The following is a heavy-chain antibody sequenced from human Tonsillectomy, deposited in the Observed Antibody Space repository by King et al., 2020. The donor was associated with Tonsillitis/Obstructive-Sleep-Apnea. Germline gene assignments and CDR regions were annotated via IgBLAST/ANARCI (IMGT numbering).Heavy chain of an antibody. D-gene: IGHD6-6*01. CDR2: IYYSGST. CDR1: GYSIRSSDW. V-gene: IGHV4-28*01. CDR3: ARSRRYGSSLDYYYYMDV. Sequence: VQLQESGPGLVKPSDTLSLTCVVSGYSIRSSDWWGWVRQPPGKGLEWIGYIYYSGSTYYNSSLKSRVTMSVDTSKNQFSLKLRSVTAVDTAVYYCARSRRYGSSLDYYYYMDVWGKGTTVTVSS. J-gene: IGHJ6*03.